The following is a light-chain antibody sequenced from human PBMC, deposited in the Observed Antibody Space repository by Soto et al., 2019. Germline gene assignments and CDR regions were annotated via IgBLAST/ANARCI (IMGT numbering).Light chain of an antibody. Sequence: DIQMTQSPSTVSAYVGDSVTITCRASQSITTWLAWYQQRPGKAPKLLIYDVSSLQSGVPSRFSGSGSGTEFTLTISSLQPEDFAVYYCQQRHNWPRTFGQGTKVDI. CDR3: QQRHNWPRT. CDR2: DVS. CDR1: QSITTW. J-gene: IGKJ1*01. V-gene: IGKV1-5*01.